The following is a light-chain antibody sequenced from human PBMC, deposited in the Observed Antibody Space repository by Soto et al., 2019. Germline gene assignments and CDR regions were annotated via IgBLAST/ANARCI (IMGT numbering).Light chain of an antibody. J-gene: IGKJ2*01. Sequence: EIVLTQSPATLSLSPGERATLSCRASQSVSSYLAWYQQEPGQAPRLLIYGASNRATGIPARFSGSGSGTDFTLTISSLEPEDFAVYYCQHRGKWPRTFGQGTKLEIK. V-gene: IGKV3-11*01. CDR1: QSVSSY. CDR2: GAS. CDR3: QHRGKWPRT.